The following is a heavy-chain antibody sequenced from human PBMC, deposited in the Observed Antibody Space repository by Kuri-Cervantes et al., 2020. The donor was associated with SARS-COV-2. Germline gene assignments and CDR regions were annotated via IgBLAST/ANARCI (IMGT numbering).Heavy chain of an antibody. CDR2: INHSGST. V-gene: IGHV4-34*01. CDR3: ARTTVVTPAHYYFDY. D-gene: IGHD4-23*01. CDR1: EFSFSKYA. Sequence: ESLKISCAASEFSFSKYAMSGVRQPPGKGLEWVGEINHSGSTNYNPSLKSRVTISVDTSKNQFSLKLSSVTAADTAVYYCARTTVVTPAHYYFDYWGQGTLVTVSS. J-gene: IGHJ4*02.